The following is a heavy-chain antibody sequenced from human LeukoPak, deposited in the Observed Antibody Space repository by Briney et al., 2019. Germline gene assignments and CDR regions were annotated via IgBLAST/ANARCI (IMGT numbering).Heavy chain of an antibody. CDR2: ISSSSSYI. CDR1: GFTFSSYS. Sequence: SGGSLRLSCAASGFTFSSYSMNWVRQAPGKGLEWVSSISSSSSYIYYADSVKGRFTISRDNAKNSLYLQMNSQRAEDTAVYYCARHAEYSSGWYSHYYYGMDVWGQGTTVTVSS. V-gene: IGHV3-21*01. CDR3: ARHAEYSSGWYSHYYYGMDV. J-gene: IGHJ6*02. D-gene: IGHD6-19*01.